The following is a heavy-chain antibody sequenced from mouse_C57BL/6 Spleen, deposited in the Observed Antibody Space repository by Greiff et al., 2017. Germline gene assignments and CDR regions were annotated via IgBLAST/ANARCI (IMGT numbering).Heavy chain of an antibody. CDR2: IDPETGGT. CDR1: GYTFTDYE. CDR3: TSQYGSSYGDCDG. J-gene: IGHJ1*03. V-gene: IGHV1-15*01. D-gene: IGHD1-1*01. Sequence: QVQLQQSGAELVRPGASVTLSCKASGYTFTDYEMHWVKQTPVHGLEWIGAIDPETGGTAYNQKFKGTARLTADQSSSTASMELRSLASEDSAVDCGTSQYGSSYGDCDGWGTGTAVTVAS.